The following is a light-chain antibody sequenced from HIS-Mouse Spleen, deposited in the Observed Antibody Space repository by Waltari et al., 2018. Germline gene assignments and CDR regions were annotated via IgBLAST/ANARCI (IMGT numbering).Light chain of an antibody. V-gene: IGLV2-14*03. CDR3: SSYTSSSTEV. Sequence: LTQPASVSGSPGQSITISCTGTSSDVGGYNYVSWYQQHPGKAPKLMIYDVSNRPSGVSNRFPGSKSGNTASLSISGLQAEDEADYYCSSYTSSSTEVFGGGTKLTVL. J-gene: IGLJ2*01. CDR1: SSDVGGYNY. CDR2: DVS.